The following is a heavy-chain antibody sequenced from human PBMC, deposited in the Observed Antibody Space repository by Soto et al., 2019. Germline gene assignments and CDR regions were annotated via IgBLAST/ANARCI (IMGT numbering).Heavy chain of an antibody. CDR2: ISSSSSTI. CDR1: GFTFSSYS. CDR3: ARDYSSHYYYYGMDV. Sequence: GGSLRLSCAASGFTFSSYSMNWVRQAPGKGLEWVSYISSSSSTIYYADSVKGRFTISRDNAKNSLYLQMNSLRDEDTAVYYCARDYSSHYYYYGMDVWGQGITVTVSS. D-gene: IGHD6-19*01. J-gene: IGHJ6*02. V-gene: IGHV3-48*02.